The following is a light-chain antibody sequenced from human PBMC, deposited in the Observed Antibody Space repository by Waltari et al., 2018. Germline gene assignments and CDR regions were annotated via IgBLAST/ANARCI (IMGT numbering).Light chain of an antibody. J-gene: IGKJ2*01. CDR3: QQYYCTPPMHT. CDR2: WAS. Sequence: DIVMTQSPESLAVTLGERATINCKSSQSVLYSSNNKNYLAWYQQKPGQPPKLLIYWASTRESGVPDRFSGSGSGTDFTLTISSLQAEDVAVYYCQQYYCTPPMHTFGQGTKLEIK. CDR1: QSVLYSSNNKNY. V-gene: IGKV4-1*01.